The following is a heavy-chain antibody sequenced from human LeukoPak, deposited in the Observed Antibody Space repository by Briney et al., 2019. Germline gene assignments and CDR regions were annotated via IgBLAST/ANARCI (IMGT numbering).Heavy chain of an antibody. CDR2: IIPIFGTA. J-gene: IGHJ4*02. Sequence: SVEVSCKASGGTFSSYAISWVRQAPGQGLEWMGGIIPIFGTANYAQKFQGRVTITADKSTSTAYMELSSLRSEDTAVYYCARDRYSGYDLGYWGQGTLVTVSS. CDR3: ARDRYSGYDLGY. V-gene: IGHV1-69*06. CDR1: GGTFSSYA. D-gene: IGHD5-12*01.